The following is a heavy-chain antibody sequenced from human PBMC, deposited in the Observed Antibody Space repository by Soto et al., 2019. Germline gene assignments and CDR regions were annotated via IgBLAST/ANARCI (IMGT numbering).Heavy chain of an antibody. J-gene: IGHJ4*02. V-gene: IGHV3-15*07. CDR3: ARDYGISGTTFANFDY. D-gene: IGHD1-7*01. CDR2: IKSKNDGGTT. CDR1: GFTFSNAW. Sequence: GGSLRLSCAASGFTFSNAWFNWVRQAPGKGLEWVGRIKSKNDGGTTDYAAPVKDRFTISKDDSKNTLYLQMNSLKTEDTGVYFCARDYGISGTTFANFDYWAQGTLVTVSS.